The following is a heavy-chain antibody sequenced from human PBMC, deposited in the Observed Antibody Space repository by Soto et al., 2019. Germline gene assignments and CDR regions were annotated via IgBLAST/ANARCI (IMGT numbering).Heavy chain of an antibody. CDR3: ARDRAWIQRGSHYYYGMDV. J-gene: IGHJ6*02. CDR1: GFTFSSYE. V-gene: IGHV3-48*03. CDR2: ISSSGSTI. D-gene: IGHD5-18*01. Sequence: EVQLVESGGGLVQPGGSLRLSCAASGFTFSSYEMNWVRQAPGKGLEWVSYISSSGSTIYYADSVKGRFTISRDNDKNSLYLQMNSLRAEDTAVYYGARDRAWIQRGSHYYYGMDVWGQGTTVTVSS.